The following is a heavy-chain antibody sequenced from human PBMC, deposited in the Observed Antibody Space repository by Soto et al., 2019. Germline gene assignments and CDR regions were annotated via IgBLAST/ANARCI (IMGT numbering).Heavy chain of an antibody. CDR1: GFTFTTLV. CDR2: IGADSGNT. V-gene: IGHV1-58*01. D-gene: IGHD3-22*01. J-gene: IGHJ4*02. CDR3: ARVASVSWYDSSGYPDY. Sequence: SVKVSCKASGFTFTTLVVLWVRQARGHPLEWIGWIGADSGNTNYAQKYQGRVTMTTDTSTGTAYMELRSLRSDDTAVYYCARVASVSWYDSSGYPDYWGQGTLVTVSS.